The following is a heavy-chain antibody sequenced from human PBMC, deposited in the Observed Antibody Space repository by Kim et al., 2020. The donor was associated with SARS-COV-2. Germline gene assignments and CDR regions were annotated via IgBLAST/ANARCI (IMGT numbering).Heavy chain of an antibody. V-gene: IGHV3-21*01. CDR2: ISSSSSYI. CDR3: ARETVVPESFGDPNYYYYGMDV. Sequence: GGSLRLSCAASGFTFSSYSMNWVRQAPGKGLEWVSSISSSSSYIYYADSVKGRFTISRDNAKNSLYLQMNSLRAEDTAVYYCARETVVPESFGDPNYYYYGMDVWGQGTTVTVSS. CDR1: GFTFSSYS. D-gene: IGHD4-17*01. J-gene: IGHJ6*02.